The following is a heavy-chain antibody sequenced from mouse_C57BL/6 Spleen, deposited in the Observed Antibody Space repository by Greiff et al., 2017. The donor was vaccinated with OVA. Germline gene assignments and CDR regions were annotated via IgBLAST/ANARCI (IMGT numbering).Heavy chain of an antibody. CDR1: GYAFSSSW. Sequence: QVQLKESGPELVKPGASVKISCKASGYAFSSSWMNWVKQRPGKGLEWIGRIYPGDGDTNYNGKFKGKATLTADKSSSTAYMQLSSLTSEDSAVYFCAREPQFITTVVAGGDAMDYWGQGTSVTVSS. V-gene: IGHV1-82*01. D-gene: IGHD1-1*01. CDR3: AREPQFITTVVAGGDAMDY. CDR2: IYPGDGDT. J-gene: IGHJ4*01.